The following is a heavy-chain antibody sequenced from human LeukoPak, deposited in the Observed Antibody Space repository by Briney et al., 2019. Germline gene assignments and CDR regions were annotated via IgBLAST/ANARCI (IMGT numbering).Heavy chain of an antibody. CDR1: GYTFTGYH. CDR2: INPYSGVT. Sequence: GASVKVSCKASGYTFTGYHIHWVRQAPGQGLEWMGRINPYSGVTNFQGRVTMTRDTSITTAYMDLSSLTPDDTAVYFCARDQGSLTRSWYTGYWGQGTQVTVSS. CDR3: ARDQGSLTRSWYTGY. V-gene: IGHV1-2*06. J-gene: IGHJ4*02. D-gene: IGHD2-2*02.